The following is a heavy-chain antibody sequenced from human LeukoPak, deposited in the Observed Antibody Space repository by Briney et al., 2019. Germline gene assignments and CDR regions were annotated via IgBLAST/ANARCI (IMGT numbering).Heavy chain of an antibody. J-gene: IGHJ4*02. V-gene: IGHV4-30-4*01. CDR3: ARGPRGADSYSVDY. D-gene: IGHD2-21*02. CDR1: GGSISSGDYY. Sequence: PSQTLSLTCTVSGGSISSGDYYWSWIRQPPGKGLEWIGYIYYSGSTYYNPSLKSRVTISVDTSKNQFSLNLSSMTAADTAVYYCARGPRGADSYSVDYWGQGTLVTVSS. CDR2: IYYSGST.